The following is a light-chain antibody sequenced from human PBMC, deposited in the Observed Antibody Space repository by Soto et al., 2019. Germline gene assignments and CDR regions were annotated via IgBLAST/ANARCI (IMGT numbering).Light chain of an antibody. CDR1: QSVSDY. J-gene: IGKJ5*01. CDR3: QQHNHWPPIP. CDR2: DAS. V-gene: IGKV3-11*01. Sequence: EIVLTQSPATLSLSPGERATLSCRASQSVSDYLAWYQQKPGQAPRILIYDASNRATGIPARFNGSGSGTDFILTISNLEPEDFAVYYCQQHNHWPPIPFGQGTRLEIK.